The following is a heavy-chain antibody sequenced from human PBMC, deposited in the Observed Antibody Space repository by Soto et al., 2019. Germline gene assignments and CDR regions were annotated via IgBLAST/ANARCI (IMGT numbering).Heavy chain of an antibody. D-gene: IGHD4-17*01. CDR3: ARRHEYGGNSDAFDV. Sequence: QVHLVQSGAEVKKPGSSVKVSCEYSGGTFRTESINWVRQAPGQGLEWMGGIRPFFGTADYAPRLQSRVPITADGDTTTAYMELSSLTSQDTAVYFCARRHEYGGNSDAFDVWGQGILVTVSS. V-gene: IGHV1-69*13. CDR2: IRPFFGTA. J-gene: IGHJ3*01. CDR1: GGTFRTES.